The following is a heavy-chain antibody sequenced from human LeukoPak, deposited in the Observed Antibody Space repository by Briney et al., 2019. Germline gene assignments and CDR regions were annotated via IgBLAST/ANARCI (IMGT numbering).Heavy chain of an antibody. J-gene: IGHJ4*02. CDR2: ISYDGNNK. Sequence: SGGSLRLSCAASRFPFNSYAMHWVRQAPGKGLEWVAVISYDGNNKYYADSVKGRFTISRDNSKNTLYLQMNSLRAEDTAVYYCARSLVGAVYGSDYWGQGTLVTVSS. D-gene: IGHD1-26*01. CDR3: ARSLVGAVYGSDY. CDR1: RFPFNSYA. V-gene: IGHV3-30*04.